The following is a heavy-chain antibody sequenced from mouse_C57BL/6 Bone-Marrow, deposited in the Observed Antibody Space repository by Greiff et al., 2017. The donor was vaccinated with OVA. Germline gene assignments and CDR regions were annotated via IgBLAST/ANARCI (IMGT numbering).Heavy chain of an antibody. J-gene: IGHJ4*01. D-gene: IGHD1-1*01. CDR1: GYAFSSSW. CDR3: SQDLHGSSSYYYAMDY. V-gene: IGHV1-82*01. Sequence: VQLQQSGPELVKPGASVKLSCKASGYAFSSSWMNWVKQRPGKGLEWIGRIYPGDGDTNYTGKFKGKATLTADKSSSTAYMQLSSLTSEDSAVYFCSQDLHGSSSYYYAMDYWGQGTSVTVSS. CDR2: IYPGDGDT.